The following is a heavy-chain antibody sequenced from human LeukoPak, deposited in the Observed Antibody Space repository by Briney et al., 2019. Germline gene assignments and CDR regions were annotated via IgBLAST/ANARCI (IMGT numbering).Heavy chain of an antibody. D-gene: IGHD2-2*01. CDR3: AREGPGASNWFDS. Sequence: ASVKVSCKASGYTFIDYAINWVRQAPGQGLEWMGWINTNTGSPTYAQGFTGRFVFSLDTSVNTAYLQISILKAQDTAVYFCAREGPGASNWFDSWGQGSLVSVSS. CDR2: INTNTGSP. J-gene: IGHJ5*01. V-gene: IGHV7-4-1*02. CDR1: GYTFIDYA.